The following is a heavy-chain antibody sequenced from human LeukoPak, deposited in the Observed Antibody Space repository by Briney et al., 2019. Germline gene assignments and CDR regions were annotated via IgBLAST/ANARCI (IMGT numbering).Heavy chain of an antibody. D-gene: IGHD6-13*01. V-gene: IGHV3-23*01. J-gene: IGHJ4*02. CDR3: AKRVPYSSSWPSLDY. CDR1: GFTFSSYG. CDR2: ISNSGGDS. Sequence: GGSLRLSCAASGFTFSSYGMSWVRQAPGKGLEWVSAISNSGGDSYYADSVKGRFTISRDNSKNTLFLQMNSLRGEDTAVYYCAKRVPYSSSWPSLDYWGQGTLVTVSS.